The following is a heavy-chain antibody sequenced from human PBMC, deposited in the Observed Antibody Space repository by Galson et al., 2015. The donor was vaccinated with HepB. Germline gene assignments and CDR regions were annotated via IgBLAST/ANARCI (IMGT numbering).Heavy chain of an antibody. Sequence: SLRLSCAASGFTFGGFWMSWFRQAPGRGLEWVANIISEGREITYVDDVKGRVTISRDNAKNSSYLQMNSLRAEDTAVYYCSRHAGYKYDLWGQGTLVTVSP. D-gene: IGHD2-15*01. CDR2: IISEGREI. CDR3: SRHAGYKYDL. CDR1: GFTFGGFW. J-gene: IGHJ4*01. V-gene: IGHV3-7*01.